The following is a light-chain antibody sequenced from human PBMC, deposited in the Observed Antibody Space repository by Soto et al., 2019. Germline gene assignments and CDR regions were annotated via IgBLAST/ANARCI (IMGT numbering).Light chain of an antibody. V-gene: IGLV2-11*01. CDR3: CSYGGTYTLYV. CDR1: SSDVGGDNY. J-gene: IGLJ1*01. Sequence: QSALTQPASVSGSPGESINISSTGTSSDVGGDNYVSWYQQYPGKAPKVMIYDVSKRPSGVPDRFSGSRSGNTASLTISGLQTEDEADYYCCSYGGTYTLYVFGTGTKLTVL. CDR2: DVS.